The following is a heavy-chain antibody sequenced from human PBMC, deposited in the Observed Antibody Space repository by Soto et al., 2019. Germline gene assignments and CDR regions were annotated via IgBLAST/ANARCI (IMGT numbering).Heavy chain of an antibody. D-gene: IGHD2-2*01. J-gene: IGHJ6*02. Sequence: QVQLQESGPGLVKPSETLSLTCTVSGGSISTYYWSWIRQPPGKGLEWIGYIYYSGSTSYNPSLKSRVTISVDISKNQCSLKLSSVTAADTAVYYCARESSNSVDYGMDVWGQGTTVTVSS. V-gene: IGHV4-59*01. CDR1: GGSISTYY. CDR3: ARESSNSVDYGMDV. CDR2: IYYSGST.